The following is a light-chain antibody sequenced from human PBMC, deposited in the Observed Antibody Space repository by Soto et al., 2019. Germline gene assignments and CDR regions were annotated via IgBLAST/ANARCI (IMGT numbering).Light chain of an antibody. CDR1: QGISSY. CDR3: QQLNTYPIT. V-gene: IGKV1-9*01. J-gene: IGKJ5*01. CDR2: GAS. Sequence: IQLTQSPSSLSASVGDRVTITCRASQGISSYLAWYQQKPWKAPKLLIYGASTLEGGVPFRFSGNGSGTDFTLTISSLQPEDYATYYCQQLNTYPITFGPGTRLEIK.